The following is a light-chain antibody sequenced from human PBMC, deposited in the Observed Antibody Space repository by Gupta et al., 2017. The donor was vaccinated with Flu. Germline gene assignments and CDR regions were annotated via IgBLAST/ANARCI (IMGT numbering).Light chain of an antibody. V-gene: IGLV1-44*01. CDR3: AAGDDNLNGPV. J-gene: IGLJ3*02. CDR2: SNN. Sequence: QSVLTQPPSASEPPGQRVTISCSGGSSNIGVNTVNWYQQVPGTAPKLLIYSNNRRPSGVPDRFSGSKSGTSASLASSGLLAEDEADYYCAAGDDNLNGPVFGGGTKLTVL. CDR1: SSNIGVNT.